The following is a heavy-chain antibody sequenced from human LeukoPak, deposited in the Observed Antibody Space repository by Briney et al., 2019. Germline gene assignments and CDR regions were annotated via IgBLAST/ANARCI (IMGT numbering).Heavy chain of an antibody. CDR2: IIPILGIA. CDR1: GGTFSSYA. CDR3: ARMVSVAAAYNWFDP. Sequence: ASVKVSCKASGGTFSSYAISWVRQAPGQGLEWMGRIIPILGIANYAQKFQGRVTITADKSTSTAYMELSSLRSEDTAVYYCARMVSVAAAYNWFDPWGQGTLVTVSS. V-gene: IGHV1-69*04. J-gene: IGHJ5*02. D-gene: IGHD2-15*01.